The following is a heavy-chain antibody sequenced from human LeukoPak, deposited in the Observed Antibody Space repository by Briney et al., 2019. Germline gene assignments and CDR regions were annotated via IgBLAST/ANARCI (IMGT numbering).Heavy chain of an antibody. Sequence: GGSLRLSCAASGFTSSSYWMSWVRLAPGKGLEWVANIKQDGREKSYVDSVKGRFTISRDNAKNSLYLQMNSLRAEDTAVYYCATSQSTSGQYGNAFDIWGQGTMVTVSS. V-gene: IGHV3-7*01. CDR1: GFTSSSYW. CDR3: ATSQSTSGQYGNAFDI. J-gene: IGHJ3*02. CDR2: IKQDGREK. D-gene: IGHD2-15*01.